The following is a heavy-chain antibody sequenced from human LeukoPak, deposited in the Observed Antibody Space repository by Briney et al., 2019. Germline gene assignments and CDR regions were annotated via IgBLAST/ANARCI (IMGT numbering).Heavy chain of an antibody. V-gene: IGHV4-34*01. CDR1: GGSFSGYY. CDR3: GRAGYGDYWYYYYGMDD. CDR2: INHSGST. D-gene: IGHD4-17*01. Sequence: SETLSLTCAVYGGSFSGYYWSWIRQPPGKGLEWIGEINHSGSTNYNPSLKSRVTISVDTSKNQFSLKLSSVTAADTAVYYCGRAGYGDYWYYYYGMDDWGKGTTVTVSS. J-gene: IGHJ6*04.